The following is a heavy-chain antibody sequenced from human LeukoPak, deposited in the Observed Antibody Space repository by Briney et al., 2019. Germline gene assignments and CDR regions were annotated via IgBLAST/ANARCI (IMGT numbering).Heavy chain of an antibody. Sequence: GGSLRLSCAASGFTFNDYTMSWVRQAPGKGLEWIPSISNLRTYIYYADSVKGRFTLSRDNAKNSVYLQMNSLRAEDTAVYYCTKVGVGSSSREDLFDYWGQGTPVTVSS. D-gene: IGHD6-13*01. J-gene: IGHJ4*02. CDR3: TKVGVGSSSREDLFDY. V-gene: IGHV3-21*01. CDR2: ISNLRTYI. CDR1: GFTFNDYT.